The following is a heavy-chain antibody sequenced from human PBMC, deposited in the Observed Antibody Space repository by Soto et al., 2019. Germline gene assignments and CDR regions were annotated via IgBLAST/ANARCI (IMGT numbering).Heavy chain of an antibody. D-gene: IGHD2-15*01. J-gene: IGHJ1*01. CDR3: AKDSPVGVPLLRDLHD. CDR1: GFTFSNYG. V-gene: IGHV3-23*01. CDR2: ISGSGGST. Sequence: GGSLRLSCAASGFTFSNYGMSWVRQAPGEGLEWVSVISGSGGSTYYADSVKGRFTLSRDNSKNAVYLQMNSLRAEDTAVYYCAKDSPVGVPLLRDLHDWGQGTLVTVSS.